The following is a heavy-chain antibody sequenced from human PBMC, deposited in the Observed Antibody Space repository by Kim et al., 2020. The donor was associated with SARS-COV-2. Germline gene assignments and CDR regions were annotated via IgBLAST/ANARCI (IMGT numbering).Heavy chain of an antibody. J-gene: IGHJ6*03. CDR2: ISYDGSNK. D-gene: IGHD1-26*01. CDR1: GFTFSSYG. CDR3: AKDAHPYSGSYYYMDV. V-gene: IGHV3-30*18. Sequence: GGSLRLSCAASGFTFSSYGMHWVRQAPGKGLEWVAVISYDGSNKYYADSVKGRFTISRDNSKNTLYLQMNSLRAEDTAVYYCAKDAHPYSGSYYYMDVWGKGTPVTASS.